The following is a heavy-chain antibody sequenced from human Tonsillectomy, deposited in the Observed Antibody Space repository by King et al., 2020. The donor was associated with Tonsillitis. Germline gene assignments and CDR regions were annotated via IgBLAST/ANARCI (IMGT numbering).Heavy chain of an antibody. CDR3: ARELYCGGDGPRGFDY. J-gene: IGHJ4*02. CDR2: IWYDGGNK. CDR1: GFTFSSYG. Sequence: VQLVESGGGVVQPGRSLRLSCAASGFTFSSYGMHWVRQAPGKGLEWVAVIWYDGGNKYYADSVKGRFTISRDNSKNTLYLQMNSLRAEDTAVYYCARELYCGGDGPRGFDYWGQGTLVTVSS. V-gene: IGHV3-33*01. D-gene: IGHD2-21*01.